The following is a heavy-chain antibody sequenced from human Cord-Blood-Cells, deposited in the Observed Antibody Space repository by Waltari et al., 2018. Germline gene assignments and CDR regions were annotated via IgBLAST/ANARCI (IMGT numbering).Heavy chain of an antibody. Sequence: QVQLVQSGAEVKKPGASVKVSCKASGYTFTSYAMHWWRQRPGQRLEWMGWINAGNGNTKYSQKFQGRVTITRDTSASTAYMELSSLRSEDTAVYYCARGGNGGNSNWYFDLWGRGTLVTVSS. CDR3: ARGGNGGNSNWYFDL. J-gene: IGHJ2*01. D-gene: IGHD2-21*02. CDR2: INAGNGNT. V-gene: IGHV1-3*01. CDR1: GYTFTSYA.